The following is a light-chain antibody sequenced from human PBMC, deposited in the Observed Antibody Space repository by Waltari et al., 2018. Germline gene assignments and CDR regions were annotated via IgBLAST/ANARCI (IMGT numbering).Light chain of an antibody. CDR2: DVS. V-gene: IGLV2-14*01. J-gene: IGLJ3*02. CDR1: SSDFAVFNY. Sequence: QSALTQSASVSGSPGQSITISCTGTSSDFAVFNYVSWYQQHPGKAPQLMIYDVSKRASGVSNRFSGSKSGNTASRTISGLQAEDEADYYCSSYTSTWVFGGGTKLTVL. CDR3: SSYTSTWV.